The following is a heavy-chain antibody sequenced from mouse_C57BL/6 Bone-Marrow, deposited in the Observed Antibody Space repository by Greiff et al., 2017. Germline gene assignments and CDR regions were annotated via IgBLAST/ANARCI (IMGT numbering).Heavy chain of an antibody. CDR3: ARPLNWDYFDY. CDR2: ISDGGSYT. CDR1: GFTFSSYA. Sequence: DVMLVESGGGLVKPGGSLKLSCAASGFTFSSYAMSWVRQTPEKRLEWVATISDGGSYTYYPDNVKGRFTISRDNAKNNLYLQMSHLKSEDTAMYYCARPLNWDYFDYWGQGTTLTVSS. V-gene: IGHV5-4*03. D-gene: IGHD4-1*01. J-gene: IGHJ2*01.